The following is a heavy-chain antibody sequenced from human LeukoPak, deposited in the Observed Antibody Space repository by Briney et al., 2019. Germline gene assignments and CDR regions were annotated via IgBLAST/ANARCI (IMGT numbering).Heavy chain of an antibody. CDR2: ITVGATDI. V-gene: IGHV3-23*01. Sequence: GGSLRLSCAASSKFIFSNFAMSWVRQAPGRGLEWISVITVGATDIHYADSVRGRFTISRDDSKGTLYLQMNSLRADDTAVYYCAKDLIYNDGKWEFDPWGQGTLVTVSS. CDR1: SKFIFSNFA. D-gene: IGHD1-14*01. J-gene: IGHJ5*02. CDR3: AKDLIYNDGKWEFDP.